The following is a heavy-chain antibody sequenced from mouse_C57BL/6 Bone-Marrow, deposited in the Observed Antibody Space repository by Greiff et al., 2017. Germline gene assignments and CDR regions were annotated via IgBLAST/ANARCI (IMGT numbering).Heavy chain of an antibody. D-gene: IGHD1-1*01. Sequence: VQLQQPGAELVKPGASVKMSCKASGYTFTSYWITWVKQRPGQGLEWIGDIYPGSGSTNYNEKFKSKATLTVDTSSSTAYMQLSSLTSEDSAVYYCAGYGTVDWYFDVWGTGTTVTVSS. CDR2: IYPGSGST. J-gene: IGHJ1*03. CDR1: GYTFTSYW. V-gene: IGHV1-55*01. CDR3: AGYGTVDWYFDV.